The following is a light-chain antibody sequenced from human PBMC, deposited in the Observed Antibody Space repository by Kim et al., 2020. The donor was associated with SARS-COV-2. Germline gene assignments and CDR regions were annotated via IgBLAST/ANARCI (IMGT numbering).Light chain of an antibody. CDR1: KLGDKY. CDR3: QAWDSSTWV. CDR2: EDS. V-gene: IGLV3-1*01. Sequence: VSPGQTASITCSGDKLGDKYACWYQQKPGQSPVLVIYEDSKRPSGIPERFSGSNSGNTATLTLSRTQAMDEADYYCQAWDSSTWVFGGGTQLTVL. J-gene: IGLJ3*02.